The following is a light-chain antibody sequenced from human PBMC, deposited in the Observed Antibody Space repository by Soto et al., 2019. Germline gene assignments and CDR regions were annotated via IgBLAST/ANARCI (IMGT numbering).Light chain of an antibody. V-gene: IGKV1-5*01. Sequence: DIQMTQSPSTLSSSVGDRVTITCRATQTINTRLAWYQQKPGRAPKLLIYDASSLESGVPSRFSGSGSGTEFTLTISDLQPDDCATYYCQHYDTYRATFGLGTKVDI. J-gene: IGKJ1*01. CDR1: QTINTR. CDR3: QHYDTYRAT. CDR2: DAS.